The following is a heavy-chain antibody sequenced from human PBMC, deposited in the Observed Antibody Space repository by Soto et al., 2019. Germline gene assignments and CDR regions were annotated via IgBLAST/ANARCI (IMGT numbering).Heavy chain of an antibody. D-gene: IGHD3-16*01. J-gene: IGHJ5*02. V-gene: IGHV4-59*11. Sequence: QVQLQEAGPGLVKPSETLSITCNVSGGSMSGLYWSWIRQSPLKGLEWIGYVYSNGATNYNPSFKGRFTLSVDTSKNQFSLKLTSVTAADTAVYYCARGMDRKIGLFDLWGPGNLITVAS. CDR2: VYSNGAT. CDR3: ARGMDRKIGLFDL. CDR1: GGSMSGLY.